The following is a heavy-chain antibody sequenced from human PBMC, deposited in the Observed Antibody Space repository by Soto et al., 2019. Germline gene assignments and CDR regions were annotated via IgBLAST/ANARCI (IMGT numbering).Heavy chain of an antibody. CDR1: GFTFSSYA. CDR2: VSASGGST. CDR3: AKRHSSGFDY. D-gene: IGHD6-19*01. J-gene: IGHJ4*02. V-gene: IGHV3-23*01. Sequence: EVQLLEPGGDLVQPGGSLRLSCAASGFTFSSYAMSWVRQAPGKGLEWVSAVSASGGSTYYADSVKGRFTISRDNSKDTLYLQMSSLRAEDTAVYYCAKRHSSGFDYWGQGTLVTVSS.